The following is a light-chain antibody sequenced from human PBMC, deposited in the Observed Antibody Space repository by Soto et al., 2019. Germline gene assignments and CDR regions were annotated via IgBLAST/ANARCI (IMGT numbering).Light chain of an antibody. CDR1: QSISSW. J-gene: IGKJ4*01. V-gene: IGKV1-5*03. Sequence: DIQMTQSPSTLSASVGDRVTITCRASQSISSWLAWYQQKPGKAPKLLIYKASSLESGVPSRFSGSGSGTYFTLTISSVQPDDFATYYGQQYNSYSALTFGGGTKVEIK. CDR2: KAS. CDR3: QQYNSYSALT.